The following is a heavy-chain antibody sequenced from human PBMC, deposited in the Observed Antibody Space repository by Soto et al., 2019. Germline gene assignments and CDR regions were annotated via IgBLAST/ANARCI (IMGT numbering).Heavy chain of an antibody. CDR2: ISSDGDIT. CDR3: VKVSTFYDILTGYYSTNFFDP. CDR1: GFTFSEYS. J-gene: IGHJ5*02. V-gene: IGHV3-64D*06. Sequence: GVLRLSWSASGFTFSEYSMHWVLHAPGKGLQYVSTISSDGDITYYADSVKGRFTISRDNSKNTLYLQMNSLRPEDTAVYYCVKVSTFYDILTGYYSTNFFDPWGQGTLVPSPQ. D-gene: IGHD3-9*01.